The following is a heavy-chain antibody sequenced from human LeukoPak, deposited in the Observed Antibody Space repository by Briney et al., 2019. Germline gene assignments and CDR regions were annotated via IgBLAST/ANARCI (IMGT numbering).Heavy chain of an antibody. D-gene: IGHD2-15*01. Sequence: PGGSLRLSCAASGFTFNSYAMTWVRQAPGKGLEWVSGISGSGGATYYADSVKGRFTISRDNSKNTLYLQMNSLRAEDAAVYYCARGRRSCAGGTCYRAFDYWGQGILVTVSS. J-gene: IGHJ4*02. V-gene: IGHV3-23*01. CDR3: ARGRRSCAGGTCYRAFDY. CDR2: ISGSGGAT. CDR1: GFTFNSYA.